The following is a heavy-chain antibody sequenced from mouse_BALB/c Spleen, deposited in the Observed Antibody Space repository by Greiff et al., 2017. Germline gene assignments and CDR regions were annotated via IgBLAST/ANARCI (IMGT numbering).Heavy chain of an antibody. V-gene: IGHV1-14*01. D-gene: IGHD3-3*01. J-gene: IGHJ4*01. Sequence: QLQESGPELVKPGASVKMSCKASGYTFTSYVMHWVKQKPGQGLEWIGYINPYNDGTKYNEKFKGKATLTSDKSSSTAYMELSSLTSEDSAVYYCAREGRYYAMDYWGQGTSVTVSS. CDR3: AREGRYYAMDY. CDR1: GYTFTSYV. CDR2: INPYNDGT.